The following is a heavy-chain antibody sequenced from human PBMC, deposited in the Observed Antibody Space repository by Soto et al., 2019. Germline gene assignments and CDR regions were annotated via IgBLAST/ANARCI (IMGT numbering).Heavy chain of an antibody. Sequence: QVQLVESGGGVVQPGRSLRLSCAASGFTFSSYAMHWVRQAPGKGLEWVAVISYDGSNKYYADSVKGRFTISRDNSKNTLYLQMNSLRAEDTAVYYCARDGSWELSRYYYGMDVWGQGTTVTVSS. CDR3: ARDGSWELSRYYYGMDV. J-gene: IGHJ6*02. V-gene: IGHV3-30-3*01. D-gene: IGHD1-26*01. CDR2: ISYDGSNK. CDR1: GFTFSSYA.